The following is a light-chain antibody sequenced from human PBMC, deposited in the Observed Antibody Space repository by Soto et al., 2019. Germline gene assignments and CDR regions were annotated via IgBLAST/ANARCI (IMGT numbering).Light chain of an antibody. J-gene: IGKJ2*01. CDR1: QSVNSNF. CDR3: QQYGRSPLMHT. CDR2: GAS. V-gene: IGKV3-20*01. Sequence: EIVLTQSPGTLSLSPGERATLSCRASQSVNSNFLAWYQQKPGQAPRLLIYGASTRAAAVPDRFSGSGSGTDFTLTIPRLEPDDFAMYCCQQYGRSPLMHTVGRGTKLGVK.